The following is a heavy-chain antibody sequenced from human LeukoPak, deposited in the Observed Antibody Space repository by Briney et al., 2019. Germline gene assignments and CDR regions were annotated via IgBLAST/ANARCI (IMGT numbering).Heavy chain of an antibody. Sequence: SETLSLTCAVYGGSFSGYYWSWIRRPPGKGLEWIGEINHSGSTNYNPSLKSRVTISVDTSKNQFSLKLSSVTAADTAVYYCARSQLERRKNWFDPWGQGTLVTVSS. CDR1: GGSFSGYY. D-gene: IGHD1-1*01. CDR3: ARSQLERRKNWFDP. J-gene: IGHJ5*02. CDR2: INHSGST. V-gene: IGHV4-34*01.